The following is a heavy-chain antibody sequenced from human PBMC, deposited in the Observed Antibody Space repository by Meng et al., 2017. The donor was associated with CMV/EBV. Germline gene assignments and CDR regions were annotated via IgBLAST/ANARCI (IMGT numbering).Heavy chain of an antibody. D-gene: IGHD2-2*01. CDR3: ARDLGIVVVPADYYYGMDV. Sequence: ASVKVSCKASGYTFTGYYMHWVRQAPGQGLEWMGWINPNSGGTNYAQKFQGRVTMTRDTSISTAYMELSRLRSHDTAVYYCARDLGIVVVPADYYYGMDVWGQGTTVTVSS. J-gene: IGHJ6*02. CDR1: GYTFTGYY. V-gene: IGHV1-2*02. CDR2: INPNSGGT.